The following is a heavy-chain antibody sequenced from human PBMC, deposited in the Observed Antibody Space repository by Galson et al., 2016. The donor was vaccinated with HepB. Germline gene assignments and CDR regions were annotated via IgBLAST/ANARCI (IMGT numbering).Heavy chain of an antibody. V-gene: IGHV4-30-2*01. CDR1: GAFISSGGYS. Sequence: TLSLTCAVSGAFISSGGYSWNWIQQPPGKGLEWVGYIYHSGSAFYNPSLNSRVTMSVDRSKNQFSLRLTSVTAADTAVYYCARGKSALGPWGQGTLVTVSS. J-gene: IGHJ5*02. CDR2: IYHSGSA. D-gene: IGHD6-13*01. CDR3: ARGKSALGP.